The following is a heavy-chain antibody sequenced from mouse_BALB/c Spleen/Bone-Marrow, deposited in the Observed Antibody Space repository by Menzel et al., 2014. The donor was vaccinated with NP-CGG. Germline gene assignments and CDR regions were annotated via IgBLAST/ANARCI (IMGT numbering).Heavy chain of an antibody. CDR2: ISDGGNYT. CDR3: AGTWEAMDY. CDR1: GFTFSDYY. V-gene: IGHV5-4*02. J-gene: IGHJ4*01. Sequence: VQRVESGGGLVKPGGSLKLSCAASGFTFSDYYMYWVRQTPEKRLEWVATISDGGNYTYYPDSVKGRFTISRDNAKNNLYLQMSSLKSEDTATYYCAGTWEAMDYWGQGTSVTVSS. D-gene: IGHD3-3*01.